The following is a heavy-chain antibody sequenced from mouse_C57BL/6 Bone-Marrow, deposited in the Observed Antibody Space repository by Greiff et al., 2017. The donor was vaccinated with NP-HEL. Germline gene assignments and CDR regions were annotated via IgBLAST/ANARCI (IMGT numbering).Heavy chain of an antibody. J-gene: IGHJ3*01. D-gene: IGHD3-2*02. Sequence: QVQLQQSGAELARPGASVKLSCKASGYTFTSYGISWVKQRTGQGLEWIGEIYPRSGNTYYNEKFKGKATLTADKSSSTAYMELRSLTSEDSAVYFCARGGSGYRGFAYWGQGTLVTVSA. CDR1: GYTFTSYG. V-gene: IGHV1-81*01. CDR2: IYPRSGNT. CDR3: ARGGSGYRGFAY.